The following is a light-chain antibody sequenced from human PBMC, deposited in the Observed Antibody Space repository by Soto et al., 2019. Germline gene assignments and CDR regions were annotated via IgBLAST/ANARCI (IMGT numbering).Light chain of an antibody. CDR2: GAS. V-gene: IGKV3-20*01. Sequence: ETMMTQSPVTLSVSPGARATLSCRASRSVSSNLAWYQQKPGQAPRLLIYGASNRATGIPDRFSGSGSGTDFTLTISRLEPEDFAVYYCQQYGSSGTFGQGTKVDIK. CDR1: RSVSSN. CDR3: QQYGSSGT. J-gene: IGKJ1*01.